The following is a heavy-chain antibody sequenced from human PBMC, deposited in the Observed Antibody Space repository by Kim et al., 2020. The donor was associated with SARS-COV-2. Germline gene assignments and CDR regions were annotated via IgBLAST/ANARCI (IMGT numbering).Heavy chain of an antibody. CDR3: AALDTVQVPGGS. D-gene: IGHD3-10*01. V-gene: IGHV3-7*01. CDR2: KKGDGSEG. CDR1: GFRLSNNW. J-gene: IGHJ4*02. Sequence: GGSLRLSCAVSGFRLSNNWMSWVRQSPGKGLEWVAMKKGDGSEGHYVDSVNGRFTMSRDNAKTSQYLQMSSLRTEDTAIYYCAALDTVQVPGGSWGQGTLVTVSS.